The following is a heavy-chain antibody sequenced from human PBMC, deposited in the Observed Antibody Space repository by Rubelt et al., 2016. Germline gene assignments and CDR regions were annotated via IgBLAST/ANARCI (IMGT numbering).Heavy chain of an antibody. J-gene: IGHJ5*02. Sequence: QLQLQESGPGLVKPSETLSLTCTVSGGSISTSSYYWGWIRQPPGKGLAWIVSIYYSGTANYNPSLKSRVTISVDTSKNQLSRKLKSVTAADTAVEYCVRSCYNSGSYAYWFDPWGQGTLVTVSS. V-gene: IGHV4-39*07. CDR2: IYYSGTA. CDR3: VRSCYNSGSYAYWFDP. D-gene: IGHD3-16*01. CDR1: GGSISTSSYY.